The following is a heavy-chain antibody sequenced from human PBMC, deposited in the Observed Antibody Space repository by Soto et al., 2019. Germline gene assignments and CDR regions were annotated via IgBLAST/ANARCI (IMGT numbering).Heavy chain of an antibody. V-gene: IGHV1-18*01. J-gene: IGHJ4*02. CDR1: GYTFTSYG. CDR3: ARDLGITIFGVGPRDY. Sequence: GASVKVSCKASGYTFTSYGISWVRQAPGQGLEWMGWISAYNGNTNYAQKLQGRVTMTTDTSTSTAYMELRSLRSDDTAVYCCARDLGITIFGVGPRDYWGQGTLVTVS. D-gene: IGHD3-3*01. CDR2: ISAYNGNT.